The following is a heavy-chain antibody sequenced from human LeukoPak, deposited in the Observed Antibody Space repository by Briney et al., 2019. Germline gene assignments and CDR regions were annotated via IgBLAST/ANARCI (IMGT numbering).Heavy chain of an antibody. V-gene: IGHV1-69*04. CDR2: IIPILGIA. CDR3: ATAGYDSSGYLSDY. D-gene: IGHD3-22*01. CDR1: GYTFTSYG. J-gene: IGHJ4*02. Sequence: SVKVSCKASGYTFTSYGISWVRQAPGQGLGWMGRIIPILGIANYAQKFQGRVTITADKSTSTAYMELSSLRSEDTAVYYCATAGYDSSGYLSDYWGQGTLVTVSS.